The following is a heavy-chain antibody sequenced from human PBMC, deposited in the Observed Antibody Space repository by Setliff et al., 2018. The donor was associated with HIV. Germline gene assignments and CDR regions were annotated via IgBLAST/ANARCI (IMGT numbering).Heavy chain of an antibody. CDR3: ARGVVDYDVWSGSGDYYYMDV. J-gene: IGHJ6*03. CDR1: GGSMNSHY. D-gene: IGHD3-3*01. CDR2: IYYSVST. V-gene: IGHV4-59*11. Sequence: SETLSLTCTVSGGSMNSHYWSWIRQSSGRGLEWIGYIYYSVSTQYNPSLKSRVSMSIDTSKNQFSLKMSSVTAADTAVYYCARGVVDYDVWSGSGDYYYMDVWGKGTTVTVSS.